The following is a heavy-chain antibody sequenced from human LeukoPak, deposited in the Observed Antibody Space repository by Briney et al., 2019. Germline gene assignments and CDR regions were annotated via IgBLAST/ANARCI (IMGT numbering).Heavy chain of an antibody. CDR3: ARLSSGIAAAMSG. CDR1: GYTFTGYY. CDR2: INPNSGGT. Sequence: ASVKVSCKASGYTFTGYYMHWVRQAPGQGLEWMGWINPNSGGTTYAQKFQGRVTMTRDTSISTAYMELSRLRSDDTAVYYCARLSSGIAAAMSGWGQGTLVTVSS. V-gene: IGHV1-2*02. J-gene: IGHJ4*02. D-gene: IGHD6-13*01.